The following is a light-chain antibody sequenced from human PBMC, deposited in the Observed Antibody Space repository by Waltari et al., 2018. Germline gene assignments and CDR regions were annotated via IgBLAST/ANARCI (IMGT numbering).Light chain of an antibody. CDR3: CSFARSSTLV. J-gene: IGLJ2*01. V-gene: IGLV2-11*01. Sequence: QSALTQPRSVSGSPGQSVTISCTGTSSDVGYYNYVSWYQQHPGKPPKLMIYDVTKRPSGVPVRFSGSNSGNTASLTVSGLQAEDEADYYCCSFARSSTLVFGGGTKLTVL. CDR1: SSDVGYYNY. CDR2: DVT.